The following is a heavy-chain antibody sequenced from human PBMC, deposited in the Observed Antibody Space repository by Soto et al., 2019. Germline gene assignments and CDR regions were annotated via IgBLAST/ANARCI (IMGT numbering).Heavy chain of an antibody. D-gene: IGHD2-2*01. Sequence: PGGSLRLSCAAPGFTFSSYAMSWVRQAPGKGLEWVSAISGSGGSTYYADSVKGRFTISRDNSKNMLYLQMNSLRAEDTAVYYCAKFGVYQLNAFDIWGQGTMVTVSS. CDR1: GFTFSSYA. V-gene: IGHV3-23*01. J-gene: IGHJ3*02. CDR2: ISGSGGST. CDR3: AKFGVYQLNAFDI.